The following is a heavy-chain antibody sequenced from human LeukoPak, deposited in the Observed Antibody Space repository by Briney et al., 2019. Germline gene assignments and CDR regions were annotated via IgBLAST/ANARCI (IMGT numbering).Heavy chain of an antibody. J-gene: IGHJ4*02. V-gene: IGHV3-23*01. Sequence: GGSLRLSCAASGFTFGSYAMGWVRQAPGKGLEWVSAISGSGGSTYYADSVKGRFTISRDNSKNTLYLQMNSLRAEDAAVYYCANRPSSGWAYWGQGTLVTVSS. CDR3: ANRPSSGWAY. D-gene: IGHD6-19*01. CDR2: ISGSGGST. CDR1: GFTFGSYA.